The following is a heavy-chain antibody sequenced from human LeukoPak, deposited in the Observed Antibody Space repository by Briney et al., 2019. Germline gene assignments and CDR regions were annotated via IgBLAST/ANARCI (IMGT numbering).Heavy chain of an antibody. D-gene: IGHD6-19*01. V-gene: IGHV3-66*01. Sequence: GGSLRLSCAASGFTVSSNYMSWVRQAPGKGLEWVSVICSGGSTYYADSVKGRFTISRDNSKNTLYLQMNSLRAEDTAVYYCARDIAVAGMDYWGQGTLVTVSS. J-gene: IGHJ4*02. CDR2: ICSGGST. CDR1: GFTVSSNY. CDR3: ARDIAVAGMDY.